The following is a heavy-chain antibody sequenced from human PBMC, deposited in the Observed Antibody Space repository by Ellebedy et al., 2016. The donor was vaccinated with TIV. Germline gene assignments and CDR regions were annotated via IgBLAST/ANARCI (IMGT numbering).Heavy chain of an antibody. CDR3: ARGAFNYYDSSTYYFHFDY. V-gene: IGHV3-66*01. CDR2: LYSGGST. J-gene: IGHJ4*02. CDR1: GFTVSSNY. Sequence: GESLKISCAASGFTVSSNYMSWVRQAPGKGLEWVSVLYSGGSTYYADSVKGRFTISRDNSKNTLYLQMNSLRAEDTAMYYCARGAFNYYDSSTYYFHFDYWGQGTLVTVSS. D-gene: IGHD3-22*01.